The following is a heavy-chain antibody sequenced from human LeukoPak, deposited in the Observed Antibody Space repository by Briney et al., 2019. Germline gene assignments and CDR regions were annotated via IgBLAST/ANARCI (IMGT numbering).Heavy chain of an antibody. V-gene: IGHV4-34*01. CDR2: INHSGST. J-gene: IGHJ4*02. CDR1: GGSFSGYY. CDR3: ARGPPGSYGY. D-gene: IGHD3-10*01. Sequence: NPSETLSLTCAVYGGSFSGYYWSWIRQPPGKGLEWIGEINHSGSTNYNPSLKSRVTISVDTSKNQFSLKLSSVTAADTAVYYCARGPPGSYGYWGQGTLVTVSS.